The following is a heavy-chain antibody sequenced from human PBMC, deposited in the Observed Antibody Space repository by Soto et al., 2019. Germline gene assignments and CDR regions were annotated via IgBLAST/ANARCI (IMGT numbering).Heavy chain of an antibody. CDR3: AKELRGSSYYFDY. CDR1: GFTLSSYG. Sequence: GGSLRLSCAASGFTLSSYGMHWVRQAPGKGLEWVAVISYDGTDKYYVDSVKGRFTISRDNSRNTLYLQMNSLSPEDTAVYYCAKELRGSSYYFDYWGQGTLVTVSS. D-gene: IGHD3-10*01. J-gene: IGHJ4*02. V-gene: IGHV3-30*18. CDR2: ISYDGTDK.